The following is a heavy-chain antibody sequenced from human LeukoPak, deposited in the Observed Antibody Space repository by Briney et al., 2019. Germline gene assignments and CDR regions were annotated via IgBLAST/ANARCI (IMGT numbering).Heavy chain of an antibody. CDR2: ISSSSSYI. CDR1: GFTFSSYS. J-gene: IGHJ4*02. Sequence: GGSLRLSCAASGFTFSSYSMNWVRQAPGKGLEWVSSISSSSSYIHYADSVKGRFTISRDNAKNSLYLQMNSLRAEDTAVYSCAKGYYGSGSYGWFDYWGQGTLVTVSS. V-gene: IGHV3-21*04. CDR3: AKGYYGSGSYGWFDY. D-gene: IGHD3-10*01.